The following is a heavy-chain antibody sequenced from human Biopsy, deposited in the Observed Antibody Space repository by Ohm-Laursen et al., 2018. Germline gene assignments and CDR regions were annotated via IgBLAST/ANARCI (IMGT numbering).Heavy chain of an antibody. CDR3: GRVWLWRGYGMDV. J-gene: IGHJ6*02. D-gene: IGHD6-19*01. Sequence: GTLSLTCPVSGGSMSDHYWSWLRQTPGKGLEWLVYIYYTGKTTYNPSLESRITISVDTSKNKFSLQLDSMTAADTAVYYYGRVWLWRGYGMDVWGQGTTVTVSS. CDR2: IYYTGKT. V-gene: IGHV4-59*11. CDR1: GGSMSDHY.